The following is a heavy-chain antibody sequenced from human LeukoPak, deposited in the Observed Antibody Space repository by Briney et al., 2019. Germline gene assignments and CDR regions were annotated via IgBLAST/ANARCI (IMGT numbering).Heavy chain of an antibody. Sequence: GGSLRLSCVASGFTFSNYWMTWVRQAPGKGLEWVASINQDGSEEYYVDSVKGRFTISRDNAQNSLYLQMNSLRADGTAVYYCARRNYGGSPVPLDFWGQGTLVTVSS. CDR3: ARRNYGGSPVPLDF. CDR2: INQDGSEE. D-gene: IGHD4-23*01. V-gene: IGHV3-7*01. J-gene: IGHJ4*02. CDR1: GFTFSNYW.